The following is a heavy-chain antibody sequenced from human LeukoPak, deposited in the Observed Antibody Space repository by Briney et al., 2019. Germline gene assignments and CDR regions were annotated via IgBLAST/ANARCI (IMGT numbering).Heavy chain of an antibody. D-gene: IGHD3-16*01. CDR1: RFTFSSSW. V-gene: IGHV3-7*01. CDR3: VRNLAYDSFEI. J-gene: IGHJ3*02. CDR2: IKEDGSQK. Sequence: GGSLRLSCAASRFTFSSSWMAWVRQAPGKGLEWVATIKEDGSQKYYVDFVKGRFTISRDNAKNSLFLQMNSLRGEDTAVYFCVRNLAYDSFEIWGQGTRVSVSS.